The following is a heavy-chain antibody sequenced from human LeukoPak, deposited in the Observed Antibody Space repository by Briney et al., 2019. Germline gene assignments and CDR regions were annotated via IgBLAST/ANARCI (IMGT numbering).Heavy chain of an antibody. CDR3: AREGKYYYDSSGYYRQGYYYGMDV. Sequence: PGGSLRLSCAASGFTFDDYTMHWVRQAPGKGLEWVSLISWDGGSTYYADSVKGRFTISRDNAKNSLYLQMNSLRAEDTAVYYCAREGKYYYDSSGYYRQGYYYGMDVWGQGTTVTVSS. V-gene: IGHV3-43*01. CDR2: ISWDGGST. CDR1: GFTFDDYT. D-gene: IGHD3-22*01. J-gene: IGHJ6*02.